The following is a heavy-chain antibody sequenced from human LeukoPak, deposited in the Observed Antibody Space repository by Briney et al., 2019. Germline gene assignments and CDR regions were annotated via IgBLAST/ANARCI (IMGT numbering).Heavy chain of an antibody. V-gene: IGHV3-23*01. CDR1: GFTFTRYT. J-gene: IGHJ4*02. Sequence: HPGGSLRLSCAASGFTFTRYTLSWVRQAPGKGLEWVSAISGGGADTFYADSVKGRFTISTDISKKTLYLQMNSLRAEDTAVYYCARAFSSGWLDYWGQGTLVTVSS. CDR2: ISGGGADT. CDR3: ARAFSSGWLDY. D-gene: IGHD6-19*01.